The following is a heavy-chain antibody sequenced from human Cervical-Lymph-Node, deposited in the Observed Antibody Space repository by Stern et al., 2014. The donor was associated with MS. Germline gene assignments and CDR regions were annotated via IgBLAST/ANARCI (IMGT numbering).Heavy chain of an antibody. Sequence: QVQLQESGPGLVKPSGTLSLTCAVSGGSITSTQWWSWVRQPPGKGLEWLGEVSHSGRTNYNPSLKSRVTISVDNSKNQYSLKLSSVSAADTAVYYCAREGAGGTFVYSYGMDVWGQGATVTVSS. CDR3: AREGAGGTFVYSYGMDV. J-gene: IGHJ6*02. CDR2: VSHSGRT. V-gene: IGHV4-4*02. D-gene: IGHD1-14*01. CDR1: GGSITSTQW.